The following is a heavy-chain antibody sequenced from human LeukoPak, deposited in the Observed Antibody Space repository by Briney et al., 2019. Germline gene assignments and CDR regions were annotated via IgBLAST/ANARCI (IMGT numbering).Heavy chain of an antibody. V-gene: IGHV3-23*01. D-gene: IGHD1-26*01. Sequence: PGGSLRLSCAASGFIFRNYAMSWVRQAPGKGLEWVSTVHGRNYYADSVKGRFTISRDDSRSTLYLQMNSLRAEDAAVYYCARGSPHYYFDYWGQGTLVTVSS. J-gene: IGHJ4*02. CDR3: ARGSPHYYFDY. CDR1: GFIFRNYA. CDR2: VHGRN.